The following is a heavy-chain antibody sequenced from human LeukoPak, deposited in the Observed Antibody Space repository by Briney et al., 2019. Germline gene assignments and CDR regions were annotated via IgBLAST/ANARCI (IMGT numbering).Heavy chain of an antibody. CDR2: ISSDGGTK. J-gene: IGHJ4*02. D-gene: IGHD4-23*01. CDR1: GFTFSTYG. V-gene: IGHV3-30*03. CDR3: ARTFYGGNSYPGY. Sequence: PGGSLRLSCAASGFTFSTYGMHWVRQAPGKGLEWVAVISSDGGTKYYADSVKGRFTISRDNSKNTLYVQMNSLGPDDTAVYYCARTFYGGNSYPGYWGQGTLVTVSS.